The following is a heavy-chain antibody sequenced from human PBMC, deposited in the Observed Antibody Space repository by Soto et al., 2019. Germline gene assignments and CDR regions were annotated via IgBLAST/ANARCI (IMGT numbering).Heavy chain of an antibody. CDR1: GYTFTGYY. V-gene: IGHV1-2*04. D-gene: IGHD3-10*01. CDR2: INPNSGGT. Sequence: QVQLVQSGAEVKKPGASVKVSCKASGYTFTGYYMHWVRQAPGQGLEWMGWINPNSGGTNYAQKFQGWVTMTRDTSISTAYMELSRLRSDDTAVYYCARGSSGDGSGSYYPIYNWFDPWGQGTLVTVSS. CDR3: ARGSSGDGSGSYYPIYNWFDP. J-gene: IGHJ5*02.